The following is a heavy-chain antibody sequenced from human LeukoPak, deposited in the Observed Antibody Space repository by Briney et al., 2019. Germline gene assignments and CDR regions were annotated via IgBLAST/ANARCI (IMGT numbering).Heavy chain of an antibody. J-gene: IGHJ4*02. CDR2: IYYSGST. V-gene: IGHV4-39*01. Sequence: PSETLSLTCTVSGGSISSSSYSWGWIRQPPGKGLEWIGSIYYSGSTYYNPSLKSRVTISVDTSKNQFSLKLSSVTAADTAVYYCARHRVGYSSGWNFDYWGQGTLVTVSS. CDR1: GGSISSSSYS. D-gene: IGHD6-19*01. CDR3: ARHRVGYSSGWNFDY.